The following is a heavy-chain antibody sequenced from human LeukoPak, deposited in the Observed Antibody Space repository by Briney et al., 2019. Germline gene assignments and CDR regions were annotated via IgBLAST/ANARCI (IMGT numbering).Heavy chain of an antibody. D-gene: IGHD3-3*01. J-gene: IGHJ5*02. CDR3: ARMRRFLALDP. CDR1: GGSISSYY. Sequence: SEALSLTCTVSGGSISSYYWSWIRQPPGKGLEWIGYIYYSGSTNYNPSLKSRVNISVDTSKTQFSLMLSSVTAADTAVYYCARMRRFLALDPWGQGTLVTVSS. V-gene: IGHV4-59*01. CDR2: IYYSGST.